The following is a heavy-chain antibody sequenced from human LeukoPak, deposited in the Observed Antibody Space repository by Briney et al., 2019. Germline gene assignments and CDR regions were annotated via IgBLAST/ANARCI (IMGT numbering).Heavy chain of an antibody. CDR1: SGSISTYY. J-gene: IGHJ4*02. CDR3: ARQAGMFTTFGF. CDR2: ISYSGST. V-gene: IGHV4-59*08. Sequence: PSETLSLTCTVSSGSISTYYWTWLRQPPGKGLEWIGYISYSGSTKYNPSLTRRTTISLDTSKNQFSLELRSMTAADTAIYYCARQAGMFTTFGFWGQGILVTVSS. D-gene: IGHD3-22*01.